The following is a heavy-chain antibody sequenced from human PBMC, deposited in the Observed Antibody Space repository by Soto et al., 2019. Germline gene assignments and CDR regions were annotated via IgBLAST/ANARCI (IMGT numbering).Heavy chain of an antibody. CDR2: IIPIFGTA. CDR1: GGTFSSYG. CDR3: TSVAMVRGDLRHWLDP. V-gene: IGHV1-69*01. Sequence: QVQLVQSGAEVKKTGSSVNVSCKASGGTFSSYGISWVRQAPGQGLEWMGVIIPIFGTASYELELRGRVTITAGASTGTAYIELVSLRCEATAVYYCTSVAMVRGDLRHWLDPWRYRTLVTVP. D-gene: IGHD3-10*01. J-gene: IGHJ5*02.